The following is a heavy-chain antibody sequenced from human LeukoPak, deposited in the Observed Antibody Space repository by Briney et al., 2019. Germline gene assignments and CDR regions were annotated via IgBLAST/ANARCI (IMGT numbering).Heavy chain of an antibody. CDR1: GFTFSSYS. D-gene: IGHD3-16*01. Sequence: GGSLRLSCAASGFTFSSYSMNWVRQAPGKGLEWVSSISSSSSYIYYADSVKGRFTISRDNAKNSLYLQMNSLRAEDTAVYYCAGDTPPGGDYYFDYWGQGTLVTVSS. J-gene: IGHJ4*02. CDR2: ISSSSSYI. V-gene: IGHV3-21*01. CDR3: AGDTPPGGDYYFDY.